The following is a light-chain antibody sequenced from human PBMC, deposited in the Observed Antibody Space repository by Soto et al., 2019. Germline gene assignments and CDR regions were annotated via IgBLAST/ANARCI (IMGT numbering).Light chain of an antibody. V-gene: IGKV3D-15*01. CDR3: QNCDNCAHKWR. J-gene: IGKJ1*01. CDR2: GAY. Sequence: IAWRQCPATVSWSVGERATXSCRXSQSVTSTYLAWYQQKPGQARRLLIFGAYIRDTDVTDRFSGSGSGTEFTLNIRSLQSEDFAVYYCQNCDNCAHKWRFGQGTK. CDR1: QSVTSTY.